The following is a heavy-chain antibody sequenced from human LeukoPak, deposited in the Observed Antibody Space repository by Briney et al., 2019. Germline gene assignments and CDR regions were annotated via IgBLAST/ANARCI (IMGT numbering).Heavy chain of an antibody. D-gene: IGHD5-18*01. Sequence: PGGSLRLSCAASGFTFSSYSMNWVRQAPGKGLEWVSSISSSSLYIYYADSVKGRFTISRDNAKNSLYLQMNSLRAEDTAVYYCATTTSAQLPIGYWGQGTLVTVSS. J-gene: IGHJ4*02. V-gene: IGHV3-21*01. CDR2: ISSSSLYI. CDR3: ATTTSAQLPIGY. CDR1: GFTFSSYS.